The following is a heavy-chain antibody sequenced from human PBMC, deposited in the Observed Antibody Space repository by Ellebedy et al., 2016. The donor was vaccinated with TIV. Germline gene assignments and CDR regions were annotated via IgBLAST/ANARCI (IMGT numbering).Heavy chain of an antibody. D-gene: IGHD6-19*01. J-gene: IGHJ6*02. CDR1: GFTFSSYW. CDR2: MNGDWISV. Sequence: ESLKISCAASGFTFSSYWMYLVRQAPGKGLVWVSRMNGDWISVTYADSVKGRFTISSDNAKNTLYLEMNRLRAEDTAVYYCARGSWACSGSMDVWGQGTTVTVSS. V-gene: IGHV3-74*01. CDR3: ARGSWACSGSMDV.